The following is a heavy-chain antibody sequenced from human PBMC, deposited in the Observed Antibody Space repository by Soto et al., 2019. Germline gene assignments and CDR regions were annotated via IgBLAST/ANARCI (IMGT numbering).Heavy chain of an antibody. CDR2: IKQDGSEK. CDR1: GFTFSSYW. CDR3: ARGLSMYYYDSSGYYWGDY. D-gene: IGHD3-22*01. J-gene: IGHJ4*02. Sequence: EVQLVESGGGLVQPGGSLRLSCAASGFTFSSYWMSWVRQAPGKGLEWVANIKQDGSEKYYVDSVKGRFTISRDNAKNSLYLQMNSLRAEDTAVYYCARGLSMYYYDSSGYYWGDYWGQGTLVTVS. V-gene: IGHV3-7*03.